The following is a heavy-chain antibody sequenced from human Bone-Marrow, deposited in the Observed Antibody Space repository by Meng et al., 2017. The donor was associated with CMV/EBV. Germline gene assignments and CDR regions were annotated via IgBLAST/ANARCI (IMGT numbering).Heavy chain of an antibody. CDR1: GYTFTGYY. CDR2: INPNSGGT. J-gene: IGHJ5*02. V-gene: IGHV1-2*02. Sequence: ASVKVSCKASGYTFTGYYMHWVRQAPGQGLEWMGWINPNSGGTNYAQKFQGRVTMTRDTSISTAYMELSRLRSDDTAVYYCARYNWNYGSLYPWGQGTLVTVSS. D-gene: IGHD1-7*01. CDR3: ARYNWNYGSLYP.